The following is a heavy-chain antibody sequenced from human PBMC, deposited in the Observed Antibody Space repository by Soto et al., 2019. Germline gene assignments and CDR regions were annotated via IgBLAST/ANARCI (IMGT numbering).Heavy chain of an antibody. Sequence: EVHLEESGGDLVQPGGSLRLSCSASGFIFGFYWMTWVRQAPGKGLEWVANIERHGNDKYYVDSVTGRFTISRDNVQNFLFLQMNNLRAEDTAVYCCARIRATDYEIDYWGQGTLVTVSS. D-gene: IGHD3-22*01. CDR3: ARIRATDYEIDY. V-gene: IGHV3-7*03. J-gene: IGHJ4*02. CDR2: IERHGNDK. CDR1: GFIFGFYW.